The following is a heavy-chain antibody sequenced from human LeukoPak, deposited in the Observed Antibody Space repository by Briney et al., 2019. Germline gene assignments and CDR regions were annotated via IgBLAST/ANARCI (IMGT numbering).Heavy chain of an antibody. CDR2: ISASGGNS. Sequence: GGSLRLSCEASGFTFSDSAMSWVRQASGRGLEWVSLISASGGNSYYADFVKGRFTVSRDSSKNTLHLQMNSLRAEDTAVYYCARDIELSCWGQGTLVTVPS. J-gene: IGHJ4*02. D-gene: IGHD1-26*01. CDR1: GFTFSDSA. V-gene: IGHV3-23*01. CDR3: ARDIELSC.